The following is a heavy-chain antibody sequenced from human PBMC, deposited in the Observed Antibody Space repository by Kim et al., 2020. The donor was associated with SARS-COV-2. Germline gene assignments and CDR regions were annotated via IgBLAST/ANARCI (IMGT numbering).Heavy chain of an antibody. Sequence: GGSLRLSCAASGFTFSSYSMNWVRQAPGKGLEWVSSISSSSSYIYYADSVKGRFTISRDNAKNSLYLQMNSLRAEDTAVYYCARDINYDSSEVWFDPWGQGTLVTVSS. CDR2: ISSSSSYI. CDR1: GFTFSSYS. CDR3: ARDINYDSSEVWFDP. D-gene: IGHD3-22*01. J-gene: IGHJ5*02. V-gene: IGHV3-21*01.